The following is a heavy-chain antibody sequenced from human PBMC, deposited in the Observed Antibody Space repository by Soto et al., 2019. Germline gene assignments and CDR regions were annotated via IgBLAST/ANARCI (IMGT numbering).Heavy chain of an antibody. D-gene: IGHD3-22*01. CDR2: IIPIFGTA. CDR3: ARRVSSGYYSYYFDY. CDR1: GGTFSSYA. V-gene: IGHV1-69*12. Sequence: QVQLVQSGAEVKKPGSSVKVSCKASGGTFSSYAISWVRQAPGQGLEWMGGIIPIFGTANYAQKFQGRVTITADESTSTANMELSSLRSEDTAVYYCARRVSSGYYSYYFDYWGQGTLVTVSS. J-gene: IGHJ4*02.